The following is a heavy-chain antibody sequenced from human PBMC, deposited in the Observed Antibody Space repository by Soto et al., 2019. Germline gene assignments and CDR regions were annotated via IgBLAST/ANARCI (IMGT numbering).Heavy chain of an antibody. CDR3: ANDTGPN. V-gene: IGHV3-9*01. Sequence: SLRLSCAASGFTFDNYAMHWVRQAPRKGLECVSGISWNSNTIAYADSVKGSFTISRDNAKYSLYLQMNSLRAEDTAFYYCANDTGPNWGQGTLVTVAS. J-gene: IGHJ4*02. CDR1: GFTFDNYA. CDR2: ISWNSNTI.